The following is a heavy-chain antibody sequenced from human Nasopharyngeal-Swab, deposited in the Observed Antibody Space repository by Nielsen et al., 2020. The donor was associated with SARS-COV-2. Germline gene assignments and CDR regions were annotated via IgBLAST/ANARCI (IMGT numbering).Heavy chain of an antibody. Sequence: SETLSLTCTVSGGSISISTYYWGWIRQPPGTGLEWIGNVYYSGSASYNPSLKRRVTISIDTSKNQFSLTVNSVTGAETAIYYCARHLGGGLAAGTFYYMDVWGKGTTVTVSS. D-gene: IGHD6-13*01. CDR2: VYYSGSA. V-gene: IGHV4-39*01. CDR1: GGSISISTYY. J-gene: IGHJ6*03. CDR3: ARHLGGGLAAGTFYYMDV.